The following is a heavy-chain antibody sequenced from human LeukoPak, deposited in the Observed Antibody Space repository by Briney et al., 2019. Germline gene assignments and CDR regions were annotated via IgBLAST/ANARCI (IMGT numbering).Heavy chain of an antibody. CDR3: ARALDGSGSRSFDY. CDR2: IYSDGSST. D-gene: IGHD3-10*01. J-gene: IGHJ4*02. CDR1: GFTFSSYW. Sequence: GGSLRLSCAASGFTFSSYWMHWVRQAPGEGLVWVSRIYSDGSSTNYADSVKGRFTISRDNSKNTLYLQMNSLRAEDTAVYYCARALDGSGSRSFDYWGQGTLVTVSS. V-gene: IGHV3-74*01.